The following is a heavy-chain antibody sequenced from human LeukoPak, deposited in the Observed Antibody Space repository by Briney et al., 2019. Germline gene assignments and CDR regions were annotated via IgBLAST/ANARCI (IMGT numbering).Heavy chain of an antibody. CDR2: ISSSSSTI. CDR1: GFTFSSYS. Sequence: GGSLRLSCAASGFTFSSYSMNWVRQAPGKGLEWVSYISSSSSTIYYADSVKGRFTISRDNAKNSLYQQMNSLRAEDTAVYYCARLTYYYDSSGYPSAEWGQGTLVTVSS. V-gene: IGHV3-48*04. CDR3: ARLTYYYDSSGYPSAE. D-gene: IGHD3-22*01. J-gene: IGHJ1*01.